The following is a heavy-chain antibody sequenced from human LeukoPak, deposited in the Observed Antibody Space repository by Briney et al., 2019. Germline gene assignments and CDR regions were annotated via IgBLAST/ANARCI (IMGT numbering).Heavy chain of an antibody. J-gene: IGHJ3*02. V-gene: IGHV1-18*01. D-gene: IGHD3-22*01. CDR2: ISAYNGNA. CDR1: GYAFTNYG. CDR3: AREKELDYYDSSGNIPLPAFDI. Sequence: ASVKVSCKASGYAFTNYGISWVRQAPGQGLEWMGWISAYNGNANYAQKFQGRVTMTTDTSTSTAYMELRSLRSDDTAVYYCAREKELDYYDSSGNIPLPAFDIWGQGTMVTVSS.